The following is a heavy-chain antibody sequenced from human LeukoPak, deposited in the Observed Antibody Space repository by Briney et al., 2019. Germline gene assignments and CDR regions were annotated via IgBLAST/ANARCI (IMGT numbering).Heavy chain of an antibody. CDR1: GGSISSYY. D-gene: IGHD3-22*01. CDR2: NYYSGSA. J-gene: IGHJ6*02. Sequence: PSETLSLTCTVSGGSISSYYWSWIRQPPGKGLEWIGYNYYSGSANYNPSLKSRVTISVDTSKNQFSLKLSSVTAADTAVYYCARAPNYYDSSGYSDGMDVWGQGTTVTVSS. V-gene: IGHV4-59*01. CDR3: ARAPNYYDSSGYSDGMDV.